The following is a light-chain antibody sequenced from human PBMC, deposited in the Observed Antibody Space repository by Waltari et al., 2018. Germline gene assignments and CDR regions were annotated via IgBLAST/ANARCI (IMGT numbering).Light chain of an antibody. Sequence: QSALTQPASVSGSPGQSITISCTGTSSDVGTYNYVSWYQQHPGKAPKLMIFYVSIRPSGVSTRFSGSKSGNTASLTISGLQAEDEADYYCSSYISSSTLELFGGGTSLTVL. V-gene: IGLV2-14*03. CDR2: YVS. CDR1: SSDVGTYNY. J-gene: IGLJ2*01. CDR3: SSYISSSTLEL.